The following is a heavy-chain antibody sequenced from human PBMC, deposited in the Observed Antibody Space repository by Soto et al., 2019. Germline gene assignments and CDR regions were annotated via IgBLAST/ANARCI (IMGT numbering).Heavy chain of an antibody. D-gene: IGHD6-19*01. Sequence: SETLSLTCAVSGGSISSSNWWSWVRQPPGKGLEWIGEIYHSGSTNYNPSLKSRVTISVDKSKNQFSLKLSSVTAADTAVYYCARENKKWLVIGYNCFDPWGQGTLLTVFS. CDR2: IYHSGST. CDR3: ARENKKWLVIGYNCFDP. CDR1: GGSISSSNW. J-gene: IGHJ5*02. V-gene: IGHV4-4*02.